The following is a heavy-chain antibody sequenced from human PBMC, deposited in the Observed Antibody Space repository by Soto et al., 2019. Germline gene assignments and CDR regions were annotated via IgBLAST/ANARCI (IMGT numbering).Heavy chain of an antibody. D-gene: IGHD3-3*01. CDR1: GFTFSSYS. J-gene: IGHJ6*02. CDR2: ISSSSSTI. Sequence: EVQLVESGGGLVQPGGSLRLSCAASGFTFSSYSMNWVRQAPGKGLEWVSYISSSSSTIYYADSVKGRFTISRDNAKNSLYQQMNSLRDEDTAVYYCASGYDFWSGYYGGMDVWGQGTTVTVSS. V-gene: IGHV3-48*02. CDR3: ASGYDFWSGYYGGMDV.